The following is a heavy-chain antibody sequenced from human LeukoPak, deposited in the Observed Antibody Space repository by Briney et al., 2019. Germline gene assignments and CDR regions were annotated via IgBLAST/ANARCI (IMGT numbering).Heavy chain of an antibody. V-gene: IGHV3-23*01. J-gene: IGHJ4*02. CDR3: AKQSSGYLWFFDY. Sequence: GGSLRLSCVASGFTSGHYSLSWVRQAPGEGLEWVSGIIGNGGSTFCVDSVKGRFTVSRDNSKNTLYLQMNSLRAEDTAAYYCAKQSSGYLWFFDYWGQGTLVTVSS. CDR2: IIGNGGST. CDR1: GFTSGHYS. D-gene: IGHD3-22*01.